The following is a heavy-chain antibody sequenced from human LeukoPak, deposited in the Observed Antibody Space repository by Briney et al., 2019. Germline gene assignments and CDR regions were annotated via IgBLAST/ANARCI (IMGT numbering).Heavy chain of an antibody. CDR1: GGSISSYY. Sequence: SETLSLTCTVSGGSISSYYWSWIRQPPGKGLEWIGYIYYSGSTNYNPSLKSRVTISVDTSKDQFSLKLSSVTAADTAVYYCARLTGYRIESAFDIWGQGTMVTVSS. D-gene: IGHD3-9*01. CDR2: IYYSGST. CDR3: ARLTGYRIESAFDI. J-gene: IGHJ3*02. V-gene: IGHV4-59*01.